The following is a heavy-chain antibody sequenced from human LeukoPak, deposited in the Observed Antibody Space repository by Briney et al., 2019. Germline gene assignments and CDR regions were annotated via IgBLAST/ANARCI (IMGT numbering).Heavy chain of an antibody. D-gene: IGHD6-19*01. V-gene: IGHV3-49*04. CDR3: TREYSSGWYYFDY. CDR1: GFTFGDYA. Sequence: PGGSLRLSCTASGFTFGDYAMSWVRQAPGKGLEWVGFIRSKAYGGTTEYAASVKGRFTISRDDSKSIAYLQMNSLKTEDTAVYYRTREYSSGWYYFDYWGQGTLVTVSS. J-gene: IGHJ4*02. CDR2: IRSKAYGGTT.